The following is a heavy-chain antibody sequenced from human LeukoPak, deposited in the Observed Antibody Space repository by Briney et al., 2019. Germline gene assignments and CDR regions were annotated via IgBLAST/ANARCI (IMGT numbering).Heavy chain of an antibody. CDR3: ARAHDILTGNQNDYFDY. J-gene: IGHJ4*02. CDR1: GFTFDDYG. D-gene: IGHD3-9*01. V-gene: IGHV3-20*01. CDR2: INWNGGST. Sequence: GGSLRLSCAASGFTFDDYGMSWVRHAPGKGLEWVSGINWNGGSTGYADSVKGRFIISRDNAKNSLYLQMNSLRAEDTALYHCARAHDILTGNQNDYFDYWGQGTLVTVSS.